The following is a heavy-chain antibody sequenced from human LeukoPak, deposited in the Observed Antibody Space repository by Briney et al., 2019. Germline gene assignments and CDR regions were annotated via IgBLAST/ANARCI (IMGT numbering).Heavy chain of an antibody. Sequence: ASVKVSCKASGYTFTGYYMHWVRQAPGQGLEGMGWINPNSGGTNYAQKFQGRVTMTRDTSISTAYMELSRLRSDDTAVYYCAREAKPYYYYYGMDVWGQGTTVTVSS. CDR1: GYTFTGYY. V-gene: IGHV1-2*02. J-gene: IGHJ6*02. CDR2: INPNSGGT. CDR3: AREAKPYYYYYGMDV. D-gene: IGHD1-14*01.